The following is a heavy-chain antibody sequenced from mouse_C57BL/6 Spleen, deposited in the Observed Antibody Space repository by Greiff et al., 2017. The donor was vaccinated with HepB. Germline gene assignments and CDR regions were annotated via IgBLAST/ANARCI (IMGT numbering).Heavy chain of an antibody. J-gene: IGHJ4*01. D-gene: IGHD3-2*02. CDR3: AIDSSGPYAMDY. CDR2: IYPGDGDT. CDR1: GYAFSSSW. V-gene: IGHV1-82*01. Sequence: QVQLQQSGPELVKPGASVKISCKASGYAFSSSWMNWVKQRPGKGLEWIGRIYPGDGDTNYNGKFKGKATLTADKSSSTAYMQLSSLTSEDSAVYFCAIDSSGPYAMDYWGQGTSVTVSS.